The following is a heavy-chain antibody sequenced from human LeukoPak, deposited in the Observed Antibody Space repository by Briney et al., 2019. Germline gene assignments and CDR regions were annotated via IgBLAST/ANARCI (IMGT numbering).Heavy chain of an antibody. J-gene: IGHJ4*02. CDR3: AKDRRLQLPFDY. Sequence: PGRSLRLSCAASGFTFSNYGMHWVRQAPGKGLEWVALISFDGSNKYYADSVKGRFTISRDNSKNTLYLQMNSLRAEDTAVYYCAKDRRLQLPFDYWGQGTLVTVSS. CDR2: ISFDGSNK. V-gene: IGHV3-30*18. CDR1: GFTFSNYG. D-gene: IGHD5-24*01.